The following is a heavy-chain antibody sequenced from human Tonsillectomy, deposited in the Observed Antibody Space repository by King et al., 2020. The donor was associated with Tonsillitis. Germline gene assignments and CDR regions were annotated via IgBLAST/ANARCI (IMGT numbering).Heavy chain of an antibody. Sequence: VQLQESGPGLVKPSETLSLTCTVSGGSISSYYWSWIRQPPGKGLEWIGYIYYSGSTNYNPSLKSRGTISVDTSKNQFSLKLSSVTAADTAVYYCARRVDTAMYQYYMDVWGKGTTVTVSS. V-gene: IGHV4-59*01. CDR3: ARRVDTAMYQYYMDV. CDR1: GGSISSYY. CDR2: IYYSGST. D-gene: IGHD5-18*01. J-gene: IGHJ6*03.